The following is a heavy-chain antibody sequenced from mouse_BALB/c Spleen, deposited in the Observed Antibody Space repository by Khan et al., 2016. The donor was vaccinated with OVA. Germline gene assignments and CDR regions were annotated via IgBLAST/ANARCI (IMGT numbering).Heavy chain of an antibody. D-gene: IGHD2-1*01. CDR1: GFSLTSYS. CDR3: ARGNFYATDY. J-gene: IGHJ4*01. CDR2: IWSDGAS. V-gene: IGHV2-6*02. Sequence: QVQLKESGPGLVAPSQSLSITCTVSGFSLTSYSVHWVRQPPGKGLEWLIVIWSDGASTYNSALKSRLSISKDNSKSQVFLKMNSLQTDDTAMYXCARGNFYATDYWGQGTSVTVSS.